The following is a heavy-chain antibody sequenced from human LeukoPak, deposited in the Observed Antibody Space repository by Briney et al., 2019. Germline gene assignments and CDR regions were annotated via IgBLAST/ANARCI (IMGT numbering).Heavy chain of an antibody. CDR2: IYYGGST. Sequence: GGSLRLSCAASGFTVSSNYMSWVRQAPGKGLEWVSVIYYGGSTYYADSVKGRFTISRDSSKNTLYLQMNSLRAEDTAVYYCVRTTEYYYDSSGYPDAFDIWGQGTMVTVSS. D-gene: IGHD3-22*01. CDR3: VRTTEYYYDSSGYPDAFDI. V-gene: IGHV3-53*01. CDR1: GFTVSSNY. J-gene: IGHJ3*02.